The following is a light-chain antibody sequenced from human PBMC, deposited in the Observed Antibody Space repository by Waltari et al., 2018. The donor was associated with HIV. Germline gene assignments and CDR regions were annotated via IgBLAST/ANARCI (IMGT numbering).Light chain of an antibody. CDR3: SSYTSSSTLWGV. Sequence: QSALTQPASVSGSPGQSITIPCTGTSSDVGGYNYVSWYQQHPGKAPKLMIYDVSNRPSGVSNRFSGSKSGNTASLTISGLQAEDEADYYCSSYTSSSTLWGVCGTG. J-gene: IGLJ1*01. CDR2: DVS. V-gene: IGLV2-14*01. CDR1: SSDVGGYNY.